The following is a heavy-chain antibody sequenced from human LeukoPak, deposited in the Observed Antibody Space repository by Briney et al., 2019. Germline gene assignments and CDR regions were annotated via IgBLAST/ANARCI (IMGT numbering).Heavy chain of an antibody. D-gene: IGHD3-10*01. CDR3: ARGGSYWGS. V-gene: IGHV4-39*07. CDR2: IYFSGRT. J-gene: IGHJ5*02. Sequence: SETLPLTCTVSGGSIRITSYYWGWIRQSPGREPERIGSIYFSGRTHYNPSLESRVTISVDTSNNQFSLRLNSVTAADTAVYYCARGGSYWGSWGQGTLVTVSS. CDR1: GGSIRITSYY.